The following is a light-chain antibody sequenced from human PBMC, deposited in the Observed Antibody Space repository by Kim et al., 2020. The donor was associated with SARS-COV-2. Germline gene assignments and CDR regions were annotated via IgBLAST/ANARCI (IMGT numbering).Light chain of an antibody. V-gene: IGKV1-17*01. J-gene: IGKJ5*01. CDR1: QDIRND. Sequence: ASGGDIVTTTCRASQDIRNDLGWYQQNPGRAPKRLIYGASSLQRGVPSRFSGSGSGTEFTLTISSVQPEDFATYFCLQHSTYPITFGQGTRLEIK. CDR2: GAS. CDR3: LQHSTYPIT.